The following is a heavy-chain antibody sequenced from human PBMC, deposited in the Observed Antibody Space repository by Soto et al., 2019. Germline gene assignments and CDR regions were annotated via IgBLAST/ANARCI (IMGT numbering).Heavy chain of an antibody. CDR2: IYYSGST. V-gene: IGHV4-30-4*01. CDR3: ARVTWVDSYVYRSMGYYFDF. J-gene: IGHJ4*02. Sequence: PLSLTCTVSGGSISSGDYYWSWIRQPPGKGLEWIGYIYYSGSTYYNPSLKSRVTISVDTSKNQFSLKLSSVTAADTAVYYCARVTWVDSYVYRSMGYYFDFWCQGTLVTVSS. D-gene: IGHD5-18*01. CDR1: GGSISSGDYY.